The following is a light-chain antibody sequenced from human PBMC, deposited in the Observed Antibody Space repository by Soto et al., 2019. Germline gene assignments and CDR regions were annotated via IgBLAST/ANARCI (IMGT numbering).Light chain of an antibody. CDR2: SND. CDR3: AAWDDSLNGRGV. V-gene: IGLV1-44*01. J-gene: IGLJ3*02. Sequence: QSALTQPPSVSGTPGQRVTISCSGSSSNIGRNTVNWYQQFPGTAPKLLLFSNDQRPSGVPDRFSGSKSGTSASLAISGLQSEDEADYYCAAWDDSLNGRGVFGGGTKLTVL. CDR1: SSNIGRNT.